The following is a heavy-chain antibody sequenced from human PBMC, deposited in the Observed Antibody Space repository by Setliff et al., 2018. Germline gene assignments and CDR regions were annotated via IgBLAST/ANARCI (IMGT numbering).Heavy chain of an antibody. Sequence: SVKVSCKASGGTFSSYGISWVRQAPGRGLEWLGGTIPNFGTTNYAQEFQGRVTIITDESTSTAYMELSSLRFEDTAVYYCAREGVDTRSSTDYRYYMDVWGKGTTVTVS. CDR2: TIPNFGTT. V-gene: IGHV1-69*05. CDR3: AREGVDTRSSTDYRYYMDV. CDR1: GGTFSSYG. J-gene: IGHJ6*03. D-gene: IGHD5-18*01.